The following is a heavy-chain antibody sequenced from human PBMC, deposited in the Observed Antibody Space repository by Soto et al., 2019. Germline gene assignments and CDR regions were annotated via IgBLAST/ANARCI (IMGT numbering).Heavy chain of an antibody. J-gene: IGHJ5*02. CDR1: GYTFTSYG. CDR3: ARGPEDIDTVSWWFDP. D-gene: IGHD5-12*01. CDR2: ISAYNGNT. Sequence: GASVKVSCKASGYTFTSYGIIWVRQAPGQGLEWMGWISAYNGNTNYAQKLQGRVTMTTDTSTSTAYMELRSLRSDDTAVYYCARGPEDIDTVSWWFDPWGQGTLVTVSS. V-gene: IGHV1-18*01.